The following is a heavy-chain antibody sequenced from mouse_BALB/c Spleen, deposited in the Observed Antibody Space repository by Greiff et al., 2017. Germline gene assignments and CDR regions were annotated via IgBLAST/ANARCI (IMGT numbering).Heavy chain of an antibody. J-gene: IGHJ1*01. V-gene: IGHV1-5*01. CDR3: TNIYYGSSHWYFDV. Sequence: EVQLVESGTVLARPGASVKMSCKASGYSFTSYWMHWVKQRPGQGLEWIGAIYPGNSDTSYNQKFKGKAKLTAVTSASTAYMELSSLTNEDSAVYYCTNIYYGSSHWYFDVWGAGTTVTVSS. D-gene: IGHD1-1*01. CDR1: GYSFTSYW. CDR2: IYPGNSDT.